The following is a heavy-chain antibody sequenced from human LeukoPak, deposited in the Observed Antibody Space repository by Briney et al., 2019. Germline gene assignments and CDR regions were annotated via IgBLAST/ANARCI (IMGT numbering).Heavy chain of an antibody. CDR3: ARGFCSSTSCYQGPFDF. CDR1: GFIFSSAW. CDR2: IKNKTNGGTT. J-gene: IGHJ4*02. D-gene: IGHD2-2*01. Sequence: GGSLRLSCAASGFIFSSAWMTWVRQAPGKGLEWVGHIKNKTNGGTTDYAAPVKGRFIISRDDSKNTLDLQMNSLRTEDTAVYYCARGFCSSTSCYQGPFDFWGQGTLVTVSS. V-gene: IGHV3-15*01.